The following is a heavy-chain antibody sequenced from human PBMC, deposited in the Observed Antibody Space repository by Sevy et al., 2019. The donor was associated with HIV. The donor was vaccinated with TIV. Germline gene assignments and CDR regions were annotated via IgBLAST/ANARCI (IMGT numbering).Heavy chain of an antibody. CDR3: ARQGGYQLPAAFDI. CDR2: IYYSGST. V-gene: IGHV4-59*08. J-gene: IGHJ3*02. D-gene: IGHD5-18*01. CDR1: GGSISSYY. Sequence: SETLSLTCTVSGGSISSYYWSWIRQPPGKGLEWIGHIYYSGSTNYNSSLKSRVTISVDTSKNQFSLKLSSVTAADTAVYYCARQGGYQLPAAFDIWGQGTMVTVSS.